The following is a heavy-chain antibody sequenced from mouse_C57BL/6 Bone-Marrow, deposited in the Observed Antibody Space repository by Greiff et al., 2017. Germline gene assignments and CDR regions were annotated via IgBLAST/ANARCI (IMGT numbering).Heavy chain of an antibody. V-gene: IGHV5-16*01. J-gene: IGHJ4*01. CDR2: INYDGSST. D-gene: IGHD2-5*01. Sequence: EVQRVESEGGLVQPGSSMKLSCTASGFTFSDYYMAWVRQVPEKGLEWVANINYDGSSTYYLDSLKSRFIISRDNAKNILYLQMSSLKSEDTATYYCARGDSTPYYAMDYWGQGTSVTVSS. CDR3: ARGDSTPYYAMDY. CDR1: GFTFSDYY.